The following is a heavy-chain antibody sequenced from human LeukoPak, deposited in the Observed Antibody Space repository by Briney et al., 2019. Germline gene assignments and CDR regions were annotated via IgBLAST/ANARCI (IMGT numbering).Heavy chain of an antibody. J-gene: IGHJ3*02. CDR2: INPSGGST. CDR1: GYTFTSYY. D-gene: IGHD3-16*01. CDR3: ARHTRVRRGGVI. Sequence: AASVKVSCKASGYTFTSYYMHWVRQAPGQGLEWMGIINPSGGSTSYAQKLQGRVTMTTDTSTSTAYMELRSLRSDDTAVYYCARHTRVRRGGVIWGQGTMVTVSS. V-gene: IGHV1-46*01.